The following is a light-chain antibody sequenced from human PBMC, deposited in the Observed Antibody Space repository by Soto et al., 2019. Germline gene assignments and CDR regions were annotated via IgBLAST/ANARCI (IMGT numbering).Light chain of an antibody. Sequence: EIVLTQSPATLSLSPGERAALSCRASQSVSSYLAWYQQKPGQAPRLLIYDASKRATGIPARFCGSGSGTDFTLTISSREPEDFAVYFCQQRSNWPSTFGGGTKVEI. CDR2: DAS. CDR3: QQRSNWPST. J-gene: IGKJ4*01. CDR1: QSVSSY. V-gene: IGKV3-11*01.